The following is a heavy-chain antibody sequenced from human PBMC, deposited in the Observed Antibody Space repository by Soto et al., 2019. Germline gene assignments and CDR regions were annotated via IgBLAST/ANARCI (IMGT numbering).Heavy chain of an antibody. J-gene: IGHJ6*02. CDR3: ARDRHYYGSGSYYGDYYYGMDV. CDR2: INPNSGGT. V-gene: IGHV1-2*04. D-gene: IGHD3-10*01. Sequence: ASVKVSCKASGYTFTGYYMHWVRQAPGQGLEWMGWINPNSGGTNYAQRFQGWVTMTRDTSISTAHMELSRLRSDDTAVYYCARDRHYYGSGSYYGDYYYGMDVWGQGTTVTVSS. CDR1: GYTFTGYY.